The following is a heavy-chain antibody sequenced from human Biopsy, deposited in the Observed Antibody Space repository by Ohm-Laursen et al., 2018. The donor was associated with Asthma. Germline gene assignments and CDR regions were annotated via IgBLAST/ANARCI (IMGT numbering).Heavy chain of an antibody. V-gene: IGHV3-30-3*01. Sequence: SLRLSCSASGFIFSNYALHWVRQAPGKGLEWVAVISYDGTNKYYADSAKGRFTISRDRSKNTLYLQMNSLRPEDTAVYYCAKGYYYDSSGFDYWGQGTLVTVSS. CDR1: GFIFSNYA. D-gene: IGHD3-22*01. CDR3: AKGYYYDSSGFDY. CDR2: ISYDGTNK. J-gene: IGHJ4*02.